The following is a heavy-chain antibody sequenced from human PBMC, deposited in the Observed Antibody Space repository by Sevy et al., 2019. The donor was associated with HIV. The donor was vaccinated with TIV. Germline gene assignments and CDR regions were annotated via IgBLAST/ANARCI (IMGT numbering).Heavy chain of an antibody. J-gene: IGHJ4*02. Sequence: GGSLRLSCAASGFTFSTYSMHWVRQAPGKGLEWVAVIWFDGSNTYYADSVKGRFTISIDIAKNTLQLQMNSLRAEDTAVYYCARDLEFYDYGDYGSAFMPDYWGQGTLVTVSS. D-gene: IGHD4-17*01. CDR1: GFTFSTYS. V-gene: IGHV3-33*01. CDR2: IWFDGSNT. CDR3: ARDLEFYDYGDYGSAFMPDY.